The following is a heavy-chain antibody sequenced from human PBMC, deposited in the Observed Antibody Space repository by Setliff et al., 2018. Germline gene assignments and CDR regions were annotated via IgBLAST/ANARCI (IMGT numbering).Heavy chain of an antibody. D-gene: IGHD3-16*02. Sequence: PSETLSLTCAVYGGSFSGYYWSWIRQPPGKGLEWIGEINHSGSTNYNPSLKSRVTISVDTSKNQFSLKLSSVTAADTAVYYCARGKVLYDYVWGSYRYEDYYYGTDVWGQGTTVTVSS. V-gene: IGHV4-34*01. J-gene: IGHJ6*02. CDR2: INHSGST. CDR1: GGSFSGYY. CDR3: ARGKVLYDYVWGSYRYEDYYYGTDV.